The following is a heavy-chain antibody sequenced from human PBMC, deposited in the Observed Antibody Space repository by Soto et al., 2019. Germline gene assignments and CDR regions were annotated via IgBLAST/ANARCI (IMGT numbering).Heavy chain of an antibody. D-gene: IGHD3-22*01. CDR1: GGTFSSYA. CDR3: ARSLTYYYETSGYYLGNI. V-gene: IGHV1-69*01. J-gene: IGHJ4*02. Sequence: QVQLVQSGAEVKKPGSSVKVSCKASGGTFSSYAFSWVRQAPGQGLEWMGGIIPMFDTANYAQKFQDRVTISADEATGTAYMELSSLSSEYTAVYYCARSLTYYYETSGYYLGNIWGQGTLVTVSS. CDR2: IIPMFDTA.